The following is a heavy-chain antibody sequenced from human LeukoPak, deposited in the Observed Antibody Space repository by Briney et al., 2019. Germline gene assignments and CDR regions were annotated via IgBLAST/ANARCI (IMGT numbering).Heavy chain of an antibody. CDR3: ARPSFRTGSYFDH. V-gene: IGHV3-7*01. J-gene: IGHJ4*02. CDR2: IEAYGSEI. D-gene: IGHD3/OR15-3a*01. CDR1: GFTFTSYW. Sequence: GGSLRLSCAASGFTFTSYWMGWVRQAPGKGLEWVANIEAYGSEIYYVGSVKGRFTISRDNTKTSLYLQMNSLRAEDTAVYYCARPSFRTGSYFDHWGQGTLSPSPQ.